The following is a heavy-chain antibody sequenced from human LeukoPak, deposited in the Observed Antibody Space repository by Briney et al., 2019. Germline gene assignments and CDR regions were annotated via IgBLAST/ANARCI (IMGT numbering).Heavy chain of an antibody. CDR1: GFTFSNYW. J-gene: IGHJ3*02. V-gene: IGHV3-7*03. D-gene: IGHD3-22*01. CDR3: ARESPYYYDSPDAFDI. Sequence: GGSLRLSCAASGFTFSNYWMSWVRQAPGKGLEWVAYIKEDGSEKYYVDSVKGRFTISRDNAKNSLYLQMNSLRAEDTAVYYCARESPYYYDSPDAFDIWGQGTMVTVSS. CDR2: IKEDGSEK.